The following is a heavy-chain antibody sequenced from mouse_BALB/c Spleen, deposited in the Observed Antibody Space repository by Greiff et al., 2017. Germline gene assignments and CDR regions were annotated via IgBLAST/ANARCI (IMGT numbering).Heavy chain of an antibody. CDR3: ARYTHITTVAPNAMDY. CDR2: ISYSGST. J-gene: IGHJ4*01. Sequence: EVQLQESGPSLVKPSQTLSLTCSVSGDSITSGYWNWFRQFPGNKLEYMGYISYSGSTYYNPSLKSRISITRDTSKNQYYLQFNSVTTEDTATYYCARYTHITTVAPNAMDYWGQGTSVTVSS. V-gene: IGHV3-8*02. D-gene: IGHD1-1*01. CDR1: GDSITSGY.